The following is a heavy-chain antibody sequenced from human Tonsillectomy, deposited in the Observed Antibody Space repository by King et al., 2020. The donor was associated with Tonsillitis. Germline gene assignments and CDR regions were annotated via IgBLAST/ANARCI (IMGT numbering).Heavy chain of an antibody. CDR2: IFSNDGK. CDR3: ARIQDHYWYFDL. Sequence: TLKDSGPVLVKPTETLTLTCTVSGFSLSNARMGVSWIRQPPGKALEWLAHIFSNDGKSYSTSLKSRLTISKDTSKSQVVLTMTNMDPVDTATYYCARIQDHYWYFDLWGRGTLVTVSS. CDR1: GFSLSNARMG. V-gene: IGHV2-26*01. J-gene: IGHJ2*01.